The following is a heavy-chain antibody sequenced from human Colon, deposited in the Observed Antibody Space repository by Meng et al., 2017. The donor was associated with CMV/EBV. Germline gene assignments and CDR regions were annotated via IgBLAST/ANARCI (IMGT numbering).Heavy chain of an antibody. D-gene: IGHD2-15*01. V-gene: IGHV4-31*03. J-gene: IGHJ5*02. CDR1: GVSITSGGYY. CDR3: ARKGMVADP. CDR2: IYYTGST. Sequence: SETLSLTCTVSGVSITSGGYYWTWIRQHPGKGLEWIGYIYYTGSTYYNPSLKSRVTITVDTSKNQFSLRLNSLTAADTAVYYCARKGMVADPWGQGTLVTVSS.